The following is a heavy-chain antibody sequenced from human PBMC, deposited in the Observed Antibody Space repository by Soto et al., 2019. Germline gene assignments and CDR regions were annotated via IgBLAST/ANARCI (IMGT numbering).Heavy chain of an antibody. J-gene: IGHJ5*02. Sequence: SETLSLTCSVSGDSVSSDRYFWTWIRQPPGKGLEWIAYISYTGDTNYNPSLKSRVTISVDTSRNQFPLTLTSVTAADTAVYFCVRIVVGATVDLLGQGSLVTVSS. V-gene: IGHV4-61*01. CDR2: ISYTGDT. CDR3: VRIVVGATVDL. CDR1: GDSVSSDRYF. D-gene: IGHD1-26*01.